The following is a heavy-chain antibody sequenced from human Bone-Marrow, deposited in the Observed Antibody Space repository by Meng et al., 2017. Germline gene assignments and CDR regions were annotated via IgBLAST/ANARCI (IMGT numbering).Heavy chain of an antibody. CDR3: ARDVAGSGGY. D-gene: IGHD2-15*01. CDR2: INTDGTTT. Sequence: GESLKISCAASGFTFSNAWMSWVRQAPGKGLVWVSRINTDGTTTTYADSVRGRFTISRDNAKNTLYLQMNSLRCKDTAVYYCARDVAGSGGYWGQGTLVTVSS. CDR1: GFTFSNAW. J-gene: IGHJ4*02. V-gene: IGHV3-74*01.